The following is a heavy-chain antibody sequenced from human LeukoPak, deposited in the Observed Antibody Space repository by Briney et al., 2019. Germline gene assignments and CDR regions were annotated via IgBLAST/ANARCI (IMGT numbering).Heavy chain of an antibody. CDR3: AKEGSSTWEYFFDY. D-gene: IGHD2-2*01. CDR1: GFTFNNYG. V-gene: IGHV3-30*18. CDR2: ISYDGSNT. J-gene: IGHJ4*02. Sequence: GGSLRLSCAASGFTFNNYGMHWVRQAPGKGLEWVAVISYDGSNTYYADSVKGRFTISRDISKNTLYLQMNSLRAEDTAMYFCAKEGSSTWEYFFDYWGQGTLVTVSS.